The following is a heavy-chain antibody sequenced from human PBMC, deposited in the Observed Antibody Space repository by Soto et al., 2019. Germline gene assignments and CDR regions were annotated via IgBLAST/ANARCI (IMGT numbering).Heavy chain of an antibody. J-gene: IGHJ4*02. CDR1: NDSISPYY. Sequence: SETLSLTCTVSNDSISPYYWSWIRQPPGKGLEWIGFIYYSGSTTYNPSLKSRVTISVDRSKNQFSLKLSSVTAADTAVYYCARGLPLAADYWGQGTLVTVSS. CDR2: IYYSGST. V-gene: IGHV4-59*12. CDR3: ARGLPLAADY.